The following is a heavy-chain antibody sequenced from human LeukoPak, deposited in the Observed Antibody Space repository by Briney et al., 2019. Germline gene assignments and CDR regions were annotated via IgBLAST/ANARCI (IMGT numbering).Heavy chain of an antibody. J-gene: IGHJ6*03. D-gene: IGHD5-12*01. CDR3: ARGRFSHIVATVRNFYYYMDV. V-gene: IGHV4-39*07. Sequence: PSETLSLTCTVSSGSISTSNYYWGWIRQPPGKALEWIGNIFYTGSTYYSPSLQSRVTISVDTSKNQFSLKLSSVTAADTAVYYCARGRFSHIVATVRNFYYYMDVWGKGTTVTVSS. CDR2: IFYTGST. CDR1: SGSISTSNYY.